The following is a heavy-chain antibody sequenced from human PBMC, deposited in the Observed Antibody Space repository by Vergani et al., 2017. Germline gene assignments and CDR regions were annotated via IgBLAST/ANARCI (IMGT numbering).Heavy chain of an antibody. J-gene: IGHJ3*01. D-gene: IGHD6-19*01. CDR3: ARQHTTGWYAMHFGAFEV. V-gene: IGHV5-51*01. CDR2: IYPGDSET. CDR1: GYSFTSYW. Sequence: EVQLVQSGAEVKKPGASLKISCESSGYSFTSYWIGWVRQMPGKGLEWMGIIYPGDSETRYSPPFQGQVTISADKSISTAYLQWSSLKASDTAIYYCARQHTTGWYAMHFGAFEVWGQGTMVTVSS.